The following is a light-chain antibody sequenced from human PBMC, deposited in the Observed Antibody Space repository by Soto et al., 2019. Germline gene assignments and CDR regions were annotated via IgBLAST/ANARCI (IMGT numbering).Light chain of an antibody. CDR1: SSDIGAYDF. V-gene: IGLV2-14*01. CDR3: SSYTSRSTGV. Sequence: QSALTQPASVSGSPGQSITISCTGTSSDIGAYDFVSWYQQHPGKAPKLLIFEVTNRPSRVSNRFSGSKSGNTASLSISGLQAEDEADYYCSSYTSRSTGVFGGGTKVTVL. J-gene: IGLJ3*02. CDR2: EVT.